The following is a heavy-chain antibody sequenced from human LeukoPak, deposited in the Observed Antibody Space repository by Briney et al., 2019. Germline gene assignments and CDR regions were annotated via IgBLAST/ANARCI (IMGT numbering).Heavy chain of an antibody. D-gene: IGHD3-22*01. CDR3: ARDFHYDSSGLYYFDY. Sequence: SETLSLTCTVSGGSISSYYWSWIRQPAGKGLEWIGRIYTSGSTNYNPSLKSRVTMSVDTSKNQFSLKLSSVTAADTAVYYCARDFHYDSSGLYYFDYWGQGTLVTVSS. CDR2: IYTSGST. V-gene: IGHV4-4*07. J-gene: IGHJ4*02. CDR1: GGSISSYY.